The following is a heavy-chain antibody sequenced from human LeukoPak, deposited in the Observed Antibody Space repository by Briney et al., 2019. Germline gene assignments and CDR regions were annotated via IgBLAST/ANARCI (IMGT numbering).Heavy chain of an antibody. V-gene: IGHV4-59*01. CDR1: GGSISSYY. CDR3: ARDRDYGDYTDAFDI. CDR2: IYYSGST. J-gene: IGHJ3*02. Sequence: SETLSLTCTISGGSISSYYWSWIRQSPGKGLEWIGYIYYSGSTNYNPSLKSRVTISVDTSKNQFSLKLSSVTAADAAVYYCARDRDYGDYTDAFDIWGQGTMVTVSS. D-gene: IGHD4-17*01.